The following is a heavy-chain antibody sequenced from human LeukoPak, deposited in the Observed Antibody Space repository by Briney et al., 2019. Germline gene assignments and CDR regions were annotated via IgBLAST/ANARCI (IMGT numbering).Heavy chain of an antibody. Sequence: PGGSLRLSCAASGFTFSSYAMSWVRQAPGKGLEWVSGISGSGGSTHYADSVKDRFTISRDNSKNTLYLQMNSLRAEDTAVYYCAKETVVVVAATPDAFDIWGQGTMVSFSS. CDR1: GFTFSSYA. V-gene: IGHV3-23*01. CDR2: ISGSGGST. D-gene: IGHD2-15*01. J-gene: IGHJ3*02. CDR3: AKETVVVVAATPDAFDI.